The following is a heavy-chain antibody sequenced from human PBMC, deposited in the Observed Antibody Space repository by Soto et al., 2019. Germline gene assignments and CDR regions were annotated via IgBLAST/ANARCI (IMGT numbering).Heavy chain of an antibody. CDR2: IYYSGST. V-gene: IGHV4-30-4*01. CDR3: ARVFGVGDSSGYYSYWYFDL. D-gene: IGHD3-22*01. Sequence: SETLSLTCTVSGGSISSGDYYWSWIRQPPGKGLEWIGYIYYSGSTYYNPSLKSRVTISVDTSKNQFSLMLSSVTAADTAVYYCARVFGVGDSSGYYSYWYFDLWGRGTLVTVSS. CDR1: GGSISSGDYY. J-gene: IGHJ2*01.